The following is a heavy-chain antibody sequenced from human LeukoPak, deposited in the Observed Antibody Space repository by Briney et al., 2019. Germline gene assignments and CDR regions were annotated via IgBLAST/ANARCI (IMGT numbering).Heavy chain of an antibody. CDR1: GYTFTMYG. J-gene: IGHJ6*03. CDR3: ARGVNTYLWFGGDYMDV. CDR2: ISAYNDNT. D-gene: IGHD3-16*01. V-gene: IGHV1-18*01. Sequence: ASVKVSCKASGYTFTMYGITWVRQAPGQGLEWMGWISAYNDNTNYAQNLQDRVTMTTDASTSTAYMELSSLRSEDTAVYYCARGVNTYLWFGGDYMDVWGKGSTVTVSS.